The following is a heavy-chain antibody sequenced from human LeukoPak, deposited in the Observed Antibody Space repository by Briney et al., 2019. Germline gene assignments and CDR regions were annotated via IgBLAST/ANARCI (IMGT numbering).Heavy chain of an antibody. V-gene: IGHV3-30*04. CDR1: GFTFSTFT. J-gene: IGHJ4*02. D-gene: IGHD4-11*01. Sequence: SGRSLSLSCAASGFTFSTFTMHWVRQAPGRGMEWVAFISYDGSNKNYADSVKGRFTISRDNSKNTLYLQMNSLRGEDTALYYCARQDDYSFDYWGQGTLVPVSS. CDR3: ARQDDYSFDY. CDR2: ISYDGSNK.